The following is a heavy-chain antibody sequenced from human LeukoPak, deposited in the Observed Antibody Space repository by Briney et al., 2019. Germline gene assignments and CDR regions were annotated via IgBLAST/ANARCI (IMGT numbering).Heavy chain of an antibody. J-gene: IGHJ6*02. D-gene: IGHD3-3*01. CDR2: IYYSGST. CDR1: GGSISSYY. Sequence: SETLSLTCTVSGGSISSYYWSWIRQPPGKGPEWIGYIYYSGSTNYNPSLKSRVTISVDTSKNQFSLKLSSVTAADTAVCYCARDRGYYDFWSGPYYYYYGMDVWGQGTTVTVSS. CDR3: ARDRGYYDFWSGPYYYYYGMDV. V-gene: IGHV4-59*01.